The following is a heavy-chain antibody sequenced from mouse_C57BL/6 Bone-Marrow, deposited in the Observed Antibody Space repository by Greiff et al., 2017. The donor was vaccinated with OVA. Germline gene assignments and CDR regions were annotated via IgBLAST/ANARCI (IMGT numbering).Heavy chain of an antibody. CDR2: ISSGSSTI. J-gene: IGHJ3*01. D-gene: IGHD1-1*01. CDR1: GFTFSDYG. Sequence: DVKLVESGGGLVKPGGSLKLSCAASGFTFSDYGMHWVRQAPEKGLEWVAYISSGSSTIYYADTVKGRFTISRDNAKNTLFLQMTSLRSEDTAMYYCARKVFSSWFAYWGQGTLVTVSA. V-gene: IGHV5-17*01. CDR3: ARKVFSSWFAY.